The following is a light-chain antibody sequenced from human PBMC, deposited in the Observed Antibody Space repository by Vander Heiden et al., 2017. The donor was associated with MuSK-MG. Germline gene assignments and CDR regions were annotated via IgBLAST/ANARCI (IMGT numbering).Light chain of an antibody. CDR1: QSISSY. J-gene: IGKJ2*01. CDR2: AAS. CDR3: QQSYSTTPYT. Sequence: IQMTPSPSSLSASVGDRVTITCRTSQSISSYLNWYQQKPGKAPKLLIYAASSLQSGVPSRFRGSGSGTDFTLTISSLQPEDFATYYCQQSYSTTPYTFGQGTKLXIK. V-gene: IGKV1-39*01.